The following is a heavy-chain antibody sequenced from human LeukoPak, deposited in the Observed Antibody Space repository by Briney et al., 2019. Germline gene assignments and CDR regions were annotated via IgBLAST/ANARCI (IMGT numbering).Heavy chain of an antibody. Sequence: GGSLRLSCAASGFTLSSYWMHWVRQAPGKGLVWVSRINSDGSSTSYADSVKGRFTISRDNAKNTLYLQMNNLRAEDTAVYYCSSGNSHAFDIWGQGTMVTVSS. D-gene: IGHD4-23*01. V-gene: IGHV3-74*01. CDR1: GFTLSSYW. CDR2: INSDGSST. J-gene: IGHJ3*02. CDR3: SSGNSHAFDI.